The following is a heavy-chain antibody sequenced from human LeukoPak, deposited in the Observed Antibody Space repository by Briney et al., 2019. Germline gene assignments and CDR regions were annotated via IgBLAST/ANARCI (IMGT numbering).Heavy chain of an antibody. CDR3: AKGHSISAARLLDD. D-gene: IGHD6-6*01. Sequence: GGSLRLSCVASGFTFSIYGMHWVRQAPGKGLEWVAFVRYDGNNKFYADSVKGRFTVSRDNSKNTLYLQMSSLTTEDTGLYFCAKGHSISAARLLDDWGQGTLVTVSS. CDR2: VRYDGNNK. V-gene: IGHV3-30*02. CDR1: GFTFSIYG. J-gene: IGHJ4*02.